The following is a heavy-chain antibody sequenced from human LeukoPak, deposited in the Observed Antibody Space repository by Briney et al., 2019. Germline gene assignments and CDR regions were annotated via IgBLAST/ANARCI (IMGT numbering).Heavy chain of an antibody. V-gene: IGHV3-74*01. J-gene: IGHJ4*02. CDR2: ITNDGSST. Sequence: GGSLRLSCAASGLTFSSHWMHWVRQAPGKGLVWVSRITNDGSSTTYADSVKGRFTISRDNAKNSLYLQMNSLRAEDTAVFYCARGGNFDNYFDYWGQGTLVTVSS. D-gene: IGHD3-9*01. CDR1: GLTFSSHW. CDR3: ARGGNFDNYFDY.